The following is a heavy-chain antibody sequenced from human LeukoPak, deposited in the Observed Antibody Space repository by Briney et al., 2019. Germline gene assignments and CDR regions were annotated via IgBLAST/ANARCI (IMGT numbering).Heavy chain of an antibody. D-gene: IGHD4-23*01. CDR1: GGSISSSSYC. CDR2: IYYSGST. V-gene: IGHV4-39*01. CDR3: ARQDYGGRRAFDI. Sequence: SETLSLACTVSGGSISSSSYCWGWIRQPPGKGLEWIGSIYYSGSTYYNPSLKSRVTISVDTSKNRFSLKLSSVTAAGTAVYYCARQDYGGRRAFDIWGQGTMVTVSS. J-gene: IGHJ3*02.